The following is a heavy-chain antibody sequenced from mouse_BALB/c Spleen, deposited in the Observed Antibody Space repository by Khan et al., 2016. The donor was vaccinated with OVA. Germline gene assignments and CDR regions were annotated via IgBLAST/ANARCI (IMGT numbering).Heavy chain of an antibody. CDR2: IYPGVGYI. Sequence: VQLQQSGAELVRPGTSVKISCKASGYPFTNYWLGWVTQRPGHGIEWIGDIYPGVGYINYNEKFKDKATLTAGTSSSPAYIQLSSLTAEDSAVYFCTRWATWFFDVGGAGTTVTVSS. CDR3: TRWATWFFDV. D-gene: IGHD3-1*01. J-gene: IGHJ1*01. CDR1: GYPFTNYW. V-gene: IGHV1-63*02.